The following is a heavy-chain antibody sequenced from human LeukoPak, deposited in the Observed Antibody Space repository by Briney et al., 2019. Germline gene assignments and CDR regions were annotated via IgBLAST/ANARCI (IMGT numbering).Heavy chain of an antibody. CDR2: IYYSGST. Sequence: SETLSLTCTVSGGSISSYYWSWIRQPPGKGLEWIGYIYYSGSTNYNPSLKSRVTISVDTSKNQFSLKLSSVTAADTAVYYCARGILPNYWGQGTLVTVSS. CDR1: GGSISSYY. CDR3: ARGILPNY. J-gene: IGHJ4*02. V-gene: IGHV4-59*01.